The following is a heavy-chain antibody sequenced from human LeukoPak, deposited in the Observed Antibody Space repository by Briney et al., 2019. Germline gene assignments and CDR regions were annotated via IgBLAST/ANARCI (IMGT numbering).Heavy chain of an antibody. CDR1: GLTFSSDS. CDR2: ISSTGSYI. CDR3: ARDEHQYYSESSGRFDY. V-gene: IGHV3-21*01. D-gene: IGHD3-22*01. Sequence: GGSLRLSCVASGLTFSSDSMNWVRQAPGKGLEWVSSISSTGSYIHYADSVKGRFIISRDNAKNSLYLQMNSLRAEDTAVYYCARDEHQYYSESSGRFDYWGQGTLVTVSS. J-gene: IGHJ4*02.